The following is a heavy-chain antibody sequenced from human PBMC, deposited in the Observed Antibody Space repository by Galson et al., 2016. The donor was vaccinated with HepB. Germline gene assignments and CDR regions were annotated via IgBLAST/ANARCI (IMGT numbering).Heavy chain of an antibody. V-gene: IGHV3-74*01. Sequence: SLRLSCAASGFTFSRYWMRWVRQAPGKGLVWVSRIKTDGTYADSLEGRFTSTRDNAKNTLYLDINSLRVEDTAIYYCARDGLGAFDLWGQGTMVTVSS. CDR2: IKTDG. J-gene: IGHJ3*01. CDR1: GFTFSRYW. CDR3: ARDGLGAFDL. D-gene: IGHD7-27*01.